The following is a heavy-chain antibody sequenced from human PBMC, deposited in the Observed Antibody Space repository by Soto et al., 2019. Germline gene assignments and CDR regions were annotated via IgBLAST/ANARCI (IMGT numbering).Heavy chain of an antibody. CDR2: IIPIFGTA. CDR1: GGTFSSYA. V-gene: IGHV1-69*13. D-gene: IGHD2-15*01. Sequence: GASVKVSCKASGGTFSSYAISWVRQAPGQGLEWMGGIIPIFGTANYAQKFQGRVTITADESTSTAYMELSSLRSEDTAVYYCASPPHPNLILGYCSGGSCYSPYYYGMDVWGQGTTVTVSS. CDR3: ASPPHPNLILGYCSGGSCYSPYYYGMDV. J-gene: IGHJ6*02.